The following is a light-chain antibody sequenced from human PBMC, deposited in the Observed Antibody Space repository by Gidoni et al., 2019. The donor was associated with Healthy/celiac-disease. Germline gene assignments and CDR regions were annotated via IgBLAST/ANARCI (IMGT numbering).Light chain of an antibody. CDR3: AAWDDSLNAVV. CDR1: SSNIGSNT. V-gene: IGLV1-44*01. J-gene: IGLJ2*01. CDR2: SNN. Sequence: QSVLPQPPSASGTPGQRVTISCSGSSSNIGSNTVNWYQQLPGTAPKLLIYSNNPRPSGVPDRFSGSKSGTSASLAISGLQSEDEADYYCAAWDDSLNAVVFGGGTKLTVL.